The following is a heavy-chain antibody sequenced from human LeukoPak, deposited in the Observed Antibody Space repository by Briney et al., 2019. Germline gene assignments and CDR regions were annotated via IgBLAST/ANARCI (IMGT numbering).Heavy chain of an antibody. CDR2: ISGSGNST. CDR3: ARAPPGSNWKNYFDY. Sequence: GGSLRLSCAASGFTFNNYAMNWVRQAPGKGLEWVSGISGSGNSTYYADSVKGRFTISRDNSKNTVYLQMNSLRAEDTALYYCARAPPGSNWKNYFDYWGQGTLVTVSS. V-gene: IGHV3-23*01. J-gene: IGHJ4*02. D-gene: IGHD1-1*01. CDR1: GFTFNNYA.